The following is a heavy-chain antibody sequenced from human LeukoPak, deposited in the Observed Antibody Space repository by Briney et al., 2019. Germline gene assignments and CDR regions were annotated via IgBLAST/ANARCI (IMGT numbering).Heavy chain of an antibody. Sequence: GGSLRLSCAASGFTFSSYSMNWVRQAPGKGLEWVSYISSSGSTIYYADSVKGRFTISRDNAKNSLYLQMNSLRAEDTAVYYCARAHLYSSGVDYWGQGTLVTVSS. D-gene: IGHD6-19*01. CDR3: ARAHLYSSGVDY. V-gene: IGHV3-48*04. CDR1: GFTFSSYS. J-gene: IGHJ4*02. CDR2: ISSSGSTI.